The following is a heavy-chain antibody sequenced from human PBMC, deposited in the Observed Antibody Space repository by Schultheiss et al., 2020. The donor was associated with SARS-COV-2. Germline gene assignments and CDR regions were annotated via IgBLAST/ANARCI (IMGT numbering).Heavy chain of an antibody. Sequence: SETLSLTCTVSGGSVRSGSYYWSWIRQPPGKGLEWIGYIYYSGSTNYNRSLKSRATISVDTSKNQFSLMLSSVTAADTAVYFCARGGASSLPFDYWGQGALVTVSS. V-gene: IGHV4-61*01. CDR3: ARGGASSLPFDY. J-gene: IGHJ4*02. CDR1: GGSVRSGSYY. D-gene: IGHD6-13*01. CDR2: IYYSGST.